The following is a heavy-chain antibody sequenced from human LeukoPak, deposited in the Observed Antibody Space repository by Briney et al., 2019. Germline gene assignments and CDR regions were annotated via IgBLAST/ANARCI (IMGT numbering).Heavy chain of an antibody. J-gene: IGHJ4*02. V-gene: IGHV4-30-2*01. D-gene: IGHD5-12*01. Sequence: PSQTLSLTCAVSGGSISSGGYSWSWIRQPPGKGLEWIGEINHSGSTNYNPSLKSRVTISVDTSKDQFSLKLSSVTAADTAVYYCARGLGRDGYHERDYWGQGTLVTVSS. CDR3: ARGLGRDGYHERDY. CDR1: GGSISSGGYS. CDR2: INHSGST.